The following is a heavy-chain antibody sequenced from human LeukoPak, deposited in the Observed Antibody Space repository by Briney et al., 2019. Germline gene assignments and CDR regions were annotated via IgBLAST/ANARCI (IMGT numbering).Heavy chain of an antibody. J-gene: IGHJ4*02. CDR2: IYYSGST. D-gene: IGHD6-13*01. CDR1: GGSISSGGYY. Sequence: PSETLSLTCTVSGGSISSGGYYWSWIRQHPGKGLEWIGYIYYSGSTYYNPSLKSRVTISVDRSKNQFSLKLSSVTAADTAVYYCARGAAAAVRDRKHPDRLRYFDYWGQGTLVTVSS. CDR3: ARGAAAAVRDRKHPDRLRYFDY. V-gene: IGHV4-31*03.